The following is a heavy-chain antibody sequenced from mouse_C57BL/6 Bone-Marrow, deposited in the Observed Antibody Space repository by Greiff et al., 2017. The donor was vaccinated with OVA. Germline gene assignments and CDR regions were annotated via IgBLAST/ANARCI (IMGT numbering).Heavy chain of an antibody. CDR2: ISYDGSN. J-gene: IGHJ2*01. CDR3: ASEGVRPWGFDY. CDR1: GYSITSGYY. V-gene: IGHV3-6*01. D-gene: IGHD2-14*01. Sequence: EVKLQQSGPGLVKPSQSLSLTCSVTGYSITSGYYWNWIRQFPGNKLEWMGYISYDGSNNYNPSLKNRISITRDTSKNQFFLKLNSVTTEDTATYYCASEGVRPWGFDYWGQGTTLTVSS.